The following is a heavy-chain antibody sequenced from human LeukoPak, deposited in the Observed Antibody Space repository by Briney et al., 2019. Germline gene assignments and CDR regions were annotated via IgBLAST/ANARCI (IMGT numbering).Heavy chain of an antibody. CDR3: ARGSYGENVEHLDY. CDR1: GFIFTNYW. CDR2: IKQDGSER. Sequence: GGSLRLSCAASGFIFTNYWMSWVRQAPGKGLEWVANIKQDGSERNYVDSMKGRFTISRDNAKNSLYLQINSLRAEDTAVYYCARGSYGENVEHLDYWGQGTLVTVSS. V-gene: IGHV3-7*04. D-gene: IGHD1/OR15-1a*01. J-gene: IGHJ4*02.